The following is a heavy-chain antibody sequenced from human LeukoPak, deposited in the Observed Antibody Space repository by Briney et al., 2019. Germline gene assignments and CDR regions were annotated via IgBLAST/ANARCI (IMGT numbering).Heavy chain of an antibody. V-gene: IGHV3-48*01. J-gene: IGHJ5*02. Sequence: GGSLRLSCAASGFTFSSYSMNWVRQAPGKGLEWASYIDTRGSPIYYADSVKGRFTISRDNVKNSLYLQMNSLRVDDTAVYYCARGPPLFDPWGQGALVTVSS. CDR3: ARGPPLFDP. CDR2: IDTRGSPI. CDR1: GFTFSSYS.